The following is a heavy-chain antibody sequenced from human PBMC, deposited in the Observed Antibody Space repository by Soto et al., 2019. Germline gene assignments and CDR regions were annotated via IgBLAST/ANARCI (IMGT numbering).Heavy chain of an antibody. CDR1: GGTFSSYA. CDR2: IIPIFGTA. D-gene: IGHD3-10*01. CDR3: AREPFAPEGLRGFGAYYYGMVG. Sequence: SVKVSCKASGGTFSSYAISWVRQAPGQGLEWMGGIIPIFGTANYAQKFQGRVTITADESTSTAYMELSSLRSEDTAVYYCAREPFAPEGLRGFGAYYYGMVGRGQGTTDTGSS. J-gene: IGHJ6*02. V-gene: IGHV1-69*13.